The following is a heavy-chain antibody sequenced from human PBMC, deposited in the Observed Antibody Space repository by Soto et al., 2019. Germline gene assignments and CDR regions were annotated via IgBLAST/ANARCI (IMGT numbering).Heavy chain of an antibody. J-gene: IGHJ4*02. CDR2: IWYDGNNK. CDR3: ARDLQGAAAGYYFDY. V-gene: IGHV3-33*01. D-gene: IGHD6-13*01. CDR1: GFTFSSYG. Sequence: GGSLRLSCAASGFTFSSYGMHWVRQAPGKGLEWVAVIWYDGNNKYYADSVKGRFNISRDNSKNTLYLQMNSLRAEDTAVYYCARDLQGAAAGYYFDYWGQGTLVTVSS.